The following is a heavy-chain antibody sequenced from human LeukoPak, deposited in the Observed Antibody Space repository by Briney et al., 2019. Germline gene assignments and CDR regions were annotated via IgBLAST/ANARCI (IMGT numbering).Heavy chain of an antibody. CDR2: ISGSGGSA. CDR3: AKGLRSGYTYGPFDY. J-gene: IGHJ4*02. V-gene: IGHV3-23*01. CDR1: GFTFSNYA. D-gene: IGHD5-18*01. Sequence: GGSLRLSCAASGFTFSNYAMSWVRQAPGKGLEWVSAISGSGGSAYYADSVKGRFTISRDNSKNTLHLQMNSLRAEDTAGYYCAKGLRSGYTYGPFDYWGQGTLVTVSS.